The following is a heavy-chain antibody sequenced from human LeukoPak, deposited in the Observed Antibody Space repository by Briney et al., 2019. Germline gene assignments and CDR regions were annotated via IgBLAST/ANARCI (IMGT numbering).Heavy chain of an antibody. Sequence: SETLSLTCTVSGGSISSYYWSWIRQPPGKGLEWIGYIYYSGSTNYNPSLKSRVTISVDTSKNQFSLKLSSVTAADTAVYYCARGSRVNYDILTGYYRNEYYFDYWGQGTLVTVSS. V-gene: IGHV4-59*01. CDR2: IYYSGST. J-gene: IGHJ4*02. CDR3: ARGSRVNYDILTGYYRNEYYFDY. D-gene: IGHD3-9*01. CDR1: GGSISSYY.